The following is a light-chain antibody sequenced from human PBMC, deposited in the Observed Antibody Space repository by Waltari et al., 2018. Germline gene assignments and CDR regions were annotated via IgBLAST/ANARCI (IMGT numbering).Light chain of an antibody. J-gene: IGKJ2*01. Sequence: DIVMTQSPLTLPVTPGEPASISCRSSQSLLHCNGQIFFYWYLQKPGQSPQLLIYLGSNRASGVPDRFSGSRSGTDFTLKISRVEADDVGFYYCMQALQTPYTFGQGTKLEIK. V-gene: IGKV2-28*01. CDR2: LGS. CDR1: QSLLHCNGQIF. CDR3: MQALQTPYT.